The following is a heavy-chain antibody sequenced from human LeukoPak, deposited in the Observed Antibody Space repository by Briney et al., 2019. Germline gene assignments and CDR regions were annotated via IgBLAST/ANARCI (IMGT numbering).Heavy chain of an antibody. J-gene: IGHJ4*02. CDR2: ISGSSSYI. D-gene: IGHD1-26*01. V-gene: IGHV3-21*01. Sequence: GGSLRLSCAASGFTFSSYSMNWVRQAPGKGLEWVSSISGSSSYIYYADSVKGRFTISRDNAKNSLYLQMNSLRAEDTAVYYCARVLAGAMPFGFDYWGQGTLVTVSS. CDR1: GFTFSSYS. CDR3: ARVLAGAMPFGFDY.